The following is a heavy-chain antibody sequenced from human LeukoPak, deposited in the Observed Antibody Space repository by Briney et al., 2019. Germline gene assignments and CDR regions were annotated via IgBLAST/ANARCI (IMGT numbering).Heavy chain of an antibody. V-gene: IGHV4-59*01. CDR1: GGSFSGYY. D-gene: IGHD3-9*01. CDR3: AREDYDILTGYYNWFDP. CDR2: IYYSGST. Sequence: SETLSLTCAVYGGSFSGYYWSWIRQPPGKGLEWIGYIYYSGSTNYNPSLKSRVTISVDTSKNQFSLKLSSVTAADTAVYYCAREDYDILTGYYNWFDPWGQGTLVTVSS. J-gene: IGHJ5*02.